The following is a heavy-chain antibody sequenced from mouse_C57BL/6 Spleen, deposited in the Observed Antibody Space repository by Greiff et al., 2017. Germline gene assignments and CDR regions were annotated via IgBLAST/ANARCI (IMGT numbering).Heavy chain of an antibody. CDR2: SRNKANDYTT. Sequence: VVESGGGLVQSGRSLRLSCATSGFTFSDFYMEWVRQAPGKGLEWIAASRNKANDYTTEYSASVKGRFIVSRDTSQSILYLQMNALRAEDTAIYYCARDLYYYGSSYRAMDYWGQGTSVTVSS. D-gene: IGHD1-1*01. V-gene: IGHV7-1*01. J-gene: IGHJ4*01. CDR1: GFTFSDFY. CDR3: ARDLYYYGSSYRAMDY.